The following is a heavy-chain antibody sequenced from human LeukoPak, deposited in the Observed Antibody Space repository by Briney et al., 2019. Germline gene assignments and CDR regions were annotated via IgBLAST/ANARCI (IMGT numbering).Heavy chain of an antibody. CDR3: ARTSGYSSSWYLYY. Sequence: PSETLSLTCTVSGGSISSYYWSWIRQPAGKGLEWIGRIYTSGSTNYNPSLKSRVTISVDTSKNQFSLKLSSVTAADTAVYYCARTSGYSSSWYLYYWGQGTLVTVSS. V-gene: IGHV4-4*07. CDR2: IYTSGST. D-gene: IGHD6-13*01. CDR1: GGSISSYY. J-gene: IGHJ4*02.